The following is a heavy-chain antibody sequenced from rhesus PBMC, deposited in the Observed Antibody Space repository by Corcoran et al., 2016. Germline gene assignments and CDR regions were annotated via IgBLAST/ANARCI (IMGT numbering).Heavy chain of an antibody. Sequence: QVQLQESGPGLVKPSETLSLTCAVSGYSISSGYYWGWLRQPPGKGLEWIGSIYGSGGSNYLNPSPKSRVTLSVDTSKNQFSLKLSSVTAADTAVYYCARVGSSWSEWDTVGTEWYFDLWGPGTPITISS. CDR3: ARVGSSWSEWDTVGTEWYFDL. CDR1: GYSISSGYY. V-gene: IGHV4S14*01. D-gene: IGHD5-42*01. J-gene: IGHJ2*01. CDR2: IYGSGGSN.